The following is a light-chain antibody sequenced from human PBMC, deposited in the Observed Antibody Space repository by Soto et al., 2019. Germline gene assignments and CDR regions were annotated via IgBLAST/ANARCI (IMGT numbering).Light chain of an antibody. J-gene: IGLJ2*01. CDR1: SSDVGGYNL. V-gene: IGLV2-23*01. CDR3: SSYASGSTSVV. CDR2: EGN. Sequence: QSALTQPASVSGSPGQSITISCTGTSSDVGGYNLVSWYQQHPGKAPKLMIYEGNKRPSGVSNRFPGFKSGNTASLTISGLQTEDEADYYCSSYASGSTSVVFGGGTKLTVL.